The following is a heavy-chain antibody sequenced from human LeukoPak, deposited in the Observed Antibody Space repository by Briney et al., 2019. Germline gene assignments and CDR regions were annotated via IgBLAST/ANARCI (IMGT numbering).Heavy chain of an antibody. CDR1: GFTFSTFA. D-gene: IGHD3-3*01. V-gene: IGHV3-21*01. CDR3: ARFQRPYDFWSGYPERDAFDI. J-gene: IGHJ3*02. Sequence: PGGSLRLSCAASGFTFSTFAMHWVRLSPGKGLEWVSSISSSSSYIYYADSVKGRFTISRDNAKNSLYLQMNSLRAEDTAVYYCARFQRPYDFWSGYPERDAFDIWGQGTMVTVSS. CDR2: ISSSSSYI.